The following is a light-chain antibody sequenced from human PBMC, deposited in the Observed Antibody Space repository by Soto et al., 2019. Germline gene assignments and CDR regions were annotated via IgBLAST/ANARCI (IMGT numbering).Light chain of an antibody. J-gene: IGKJ1*01. Sequence: EIVLTQSPAALSVSPGGRATLSCRASQDVMYDLAWYQQKPGQAPRLLVYGASTRATDAPPRFRGSGSGREFSLTISSLQSEDFVTYYCQQYRSWPRTFGQGSRVEIK. CDR2: GAS. CDR3: QQYRSWPRT. CDR1: QDVMYD. V-gene: IGKV3-15*01.